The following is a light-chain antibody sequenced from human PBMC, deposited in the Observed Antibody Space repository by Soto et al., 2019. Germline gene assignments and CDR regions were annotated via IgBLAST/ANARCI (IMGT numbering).Light chain of an antibody. V-gene: IGLV7-46*01. CDR3: LIAYSGARI. CDR1: TGSVTSSHF. J-gene: IGLJ2*01. CDR2: NTS. Sequence: QAVVTQEPSLTVSPGGTVTLTCGSSTGSVTSSHFPYWIQQKPGQAPRTMICNTSNKQSWTPARFSGSLLGGKAALTLSGAQPEDEAEYYCLIAYSGARIFGGGTKLTVL.